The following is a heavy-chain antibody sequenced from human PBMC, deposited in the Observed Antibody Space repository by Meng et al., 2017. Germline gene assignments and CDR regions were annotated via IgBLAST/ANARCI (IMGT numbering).Heavy chain of an antibody. D-gene: IGHD4-11*01. CDR1: GYTFTSYC. CDR3: AQTTVTTYSEYFQH. Sequence: VQLGKVGPRGKKPGASLKVSCKASGYTFTSYCISWVRQAPGQGLGWMGWISAYNGNTNYAQKLQGRVTMTTDTSTSTAYMELRSLRSDDTAVYYCAQTTVTTYSEYFQHWGQGTLVTVSS. V-gene: IGHV1-18*01. CDR2: ISAYNGNT. J-gene: IGHJ1*01.